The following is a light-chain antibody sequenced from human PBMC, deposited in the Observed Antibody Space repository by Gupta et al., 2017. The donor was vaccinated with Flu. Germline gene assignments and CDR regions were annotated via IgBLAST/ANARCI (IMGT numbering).Light chain of an antibody. Sequence: DIVMTQSPDSLAVSLGERASVNCKSSQSVLHSSNNKNYLAWYQQKPGQPPKLLIYWASTRESGVPERFSGSGSGTDFTLTITSLQAEDVAVYYWQQYYNNLTFGGGTKVEI. CDR1: QSVLHSSNNKNY. V-gene: IGKV4-1*01. CDR3: QQYYNNLT. CDR2: WAS. J-gene: IGKJ4*01.